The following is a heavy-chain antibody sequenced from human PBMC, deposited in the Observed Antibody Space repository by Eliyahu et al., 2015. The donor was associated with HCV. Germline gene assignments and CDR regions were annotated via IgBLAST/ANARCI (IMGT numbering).Heavy chain of an antibody. J-gene: IGHJ5*02. Sequence: QLQLQESGPGLVKPSETLSLTCTVSGGSIRSSSYYWGWIRQPPGKGLEWIGSIYYSGSTYYNPSLKSRVTISVHTSKNQFSLRLSSVTAADTAVYYCASDYSWGWFDPWGQGTLVTVSS. CDR2: IYYSGST. D-gene: IGHD3-10*01. CDR1: GGSIRSSSYY. CDR3: ASDYSWGWFDP. V-gene: IGHV4-39*01.